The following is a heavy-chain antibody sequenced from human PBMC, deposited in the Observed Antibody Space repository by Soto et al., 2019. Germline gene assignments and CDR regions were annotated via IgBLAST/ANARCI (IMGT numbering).Heavy chain of an antibody. J-gene: IGHJ6*03. D-gene: IGHD2-2*01. CDR3: ARGRGDGLVVPAAKGFDYYYYMDV. Sequence: GASVKVSCKASGYTFTSYDINWVRQATGQGLEWMGWMNPNSGNTGYAQKFQGRVTMTRNTSISTAYMELSSLRSEDTAVYYCARGRGDGLVVPAAKGFDYYYYMDVWGKGTTVTVSS. CDR1: GYTFTSYD. V-gene: IGHV1-8*01. CDR2: MNPNSGNT.